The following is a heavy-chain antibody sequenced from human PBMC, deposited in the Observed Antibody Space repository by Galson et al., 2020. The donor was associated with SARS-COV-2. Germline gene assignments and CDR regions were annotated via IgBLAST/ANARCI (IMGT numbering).Heavy chain of an antibody. CDR2: IRSKVNSDAT. J-gene: IGHJ6*03. CDR3: TRTMDNVSTDYYYSYMDV. V-gene: IGHV3-73*01. Sequence: GGSLTLSCAASGFTFSASGVHWVRLAPGKGLERVGSIRSKVNSDATVYAASVKGRFTISRDDSKNTAYLQMNSLKTEDTAVYYCTRTMDNVSTDYYYSYMDVWGKGTTVTVAS. D-gene: IGHD5-12*01. CDR1: GFTFSASG.